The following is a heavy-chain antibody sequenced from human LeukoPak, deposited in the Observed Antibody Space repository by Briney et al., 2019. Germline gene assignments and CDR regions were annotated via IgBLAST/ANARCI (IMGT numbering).Heavy chain of an antibody. V-gene: IGHV1-18*01. J-gene: IGHJ4*02. D-gene: IGHD2-8*01. CDR3: ARDPPGVRYGRPIFDF. Sequence: VASVKVSCKASGYTFTSYGISWVRQAPGQGLEWMGWISAYNGNTNYAQKLQGRVTMTTDTSTSTAYMELRSLRSDDTAVYYCARDPPGVRYGRPIFDFWGQGTLVTVSS. CDR2: ISAYNGNT. CDR1: GYTFTSYG.